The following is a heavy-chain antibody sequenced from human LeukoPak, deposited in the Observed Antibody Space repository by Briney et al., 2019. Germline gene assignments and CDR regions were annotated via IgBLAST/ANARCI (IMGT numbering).Heavy chain of an antibody. CDR3: SRAVAHLDY. J-gene: IGHJ4*02. V-gene: IGHV3-49*04. Sequence: SLRLSCTASGFMFGGYAVSWVRQAPGKGLEWVGFVRSKSYGGTTEYAASVKGRFTISRDDSKSIAYLQMNSLKTEDTAVYYCSRAVAHLDYWGQGTLVTVSS. CDR2: VRSKSYGGTT. CDR1: GFMFGGYA. D-gene: IGHD4-23*01.